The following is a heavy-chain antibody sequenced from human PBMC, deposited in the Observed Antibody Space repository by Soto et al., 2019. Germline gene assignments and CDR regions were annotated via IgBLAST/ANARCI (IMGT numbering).Heavy chain of an antibody. D-gene: IGHD6-6*01. CDR3: ARGRIAARADY. J-gene: IGHJ4*02. CDR2: ISYDGSNK. V-gene: IGHV3-30*03. Sequence: AGGSLRLSCAASGFTFSSYGMHWVRQAPGKGLEWVAVISYDGSNKYYADSVKGRFTISRDNSKNTLYLQMNSLRAEDTAVYYCARGRIAARADYWGQGTLVTVSS. CDR1: GFTFSSYG.